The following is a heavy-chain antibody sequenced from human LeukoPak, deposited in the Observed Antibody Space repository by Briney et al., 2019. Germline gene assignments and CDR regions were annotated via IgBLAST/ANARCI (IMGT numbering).Heavy chain of an antibody. D-gene: IGHD3-10*01. CDR2: INHSGST. CDR3: ARFFPDGSGSYRRGGKIFDY. CDR1: GGSFSGYY. J-gene: IGHJ4*02. V-gene: IGHV4-34*01. Sequence: SETLSLTCAVYGGSFSGYYWSWIRQPPGKGLEWIGEINHSGSTNYNPSLKSRVTISVDTSKNQFSLKLSSVTAADTAVYYCARFFPDGSGSYRRGGKIFDYWGQGTLATVSS.